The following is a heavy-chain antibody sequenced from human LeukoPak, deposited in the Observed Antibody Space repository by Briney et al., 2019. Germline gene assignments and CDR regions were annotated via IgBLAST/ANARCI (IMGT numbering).Heavy chain of an antibody. Sequence: GASVKVSCKASGYTFTSYAMHWVRQAPGQGLEWMGRINPNSGGTNYAQKFQARVTMTRDTSISTAYMELSRLRSDDTALYYCARAAYYYDGSGYYLGDWGQGTLVTVSS. J-gene: IGHJ4*02. D-gene: IGHD3-22*01. CDR1: GYTFTSYA. CDR2: INPNSGGT. CDR3: ARAAYYYDGSGYYLGD. V-gene: IGHV1-2*06.